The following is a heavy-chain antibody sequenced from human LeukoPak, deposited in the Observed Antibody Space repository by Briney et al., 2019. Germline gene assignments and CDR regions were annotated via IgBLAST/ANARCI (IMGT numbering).Heavy chain of an antibody. J-gene: IGHJ4*02. Sequence: GGSLRLSCAASGFTFSGSWMSWVRQAPGKGLEWVSSISTTSSFIYYADSVKGRFTISRDNAKNSLYLQMNSLRAEDTAVYYCARVLGAPPRAADFWGQGTLVTVSS. V-gene: IGHV3-21*01. CDR3: ARVLGAPPRAADF. D-gene: IGHD4/OR15-4a*01. CDR1: GFTFSGSW. CDR2: ISTTSSFI.